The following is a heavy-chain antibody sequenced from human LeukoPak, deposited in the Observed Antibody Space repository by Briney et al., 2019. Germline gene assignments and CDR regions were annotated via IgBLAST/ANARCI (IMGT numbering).Heavy chain of an antibody. V-gene: IGHV3-11*04. J-gene: IGHJ4*02. Sequence: GGSLRLSCAASGFTFSDYYMSWIRQAPGKGLEWVSYISSSGSTIYYADSVKGRFTISRDNAKNMVYLQVNSLRPEDTAVYYCAKRDSKSSGYSFDHWGQGTLVTVSS. D-gene: IGHD3-22*01. CDR2: ISSSGSTI. CDR1: GFTFSDYY. CDR3: AKRDSKSSGYSFDH.